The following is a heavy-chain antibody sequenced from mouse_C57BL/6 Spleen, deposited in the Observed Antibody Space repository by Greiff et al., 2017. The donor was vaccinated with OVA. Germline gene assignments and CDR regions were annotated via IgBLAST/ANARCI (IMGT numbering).Heavy chain of an antibody. V-gene: IGHV1-4*01. CDR3: ARDGYDSFAY. CDR1: GYTFTSYT. D-gene: IGHD2-2*01. Sequence: LVESGAELARPGASVKMSCKASGYTFTSYTMHWVKQRPGQGLEWIGYINPSSGYTKYNQKFKDKATLTADKSSSTAYMQLSSLTSEDSAVYYCARDGYDSFAYWGQGTLVTVSA. J-gene: IGHJ3*01. CDR2: INPSSGYT.